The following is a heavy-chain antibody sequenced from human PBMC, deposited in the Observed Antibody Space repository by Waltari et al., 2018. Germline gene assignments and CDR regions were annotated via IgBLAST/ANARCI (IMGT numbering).Heavy chain of an antibody. D-gene: IGHD6-25*01. Sequence: EVQLVESGGGLVQPGGSLSLSCAASGITVGNNYMSWVRQAPGKGLELISLIYSSGSTYYADSVKGLFTISRDNSKNTLYLQMNSLRSEDTAVYFCARDPPGVAAAGPGRGWGQGTLVTVSS. CDR2: IYSSGST. V-gene: IGHV3-66*02. CDR1: GITVGNNY. CDR3: ARDPPGVAAAGPGRG. J-gene: IGHJ4*02.